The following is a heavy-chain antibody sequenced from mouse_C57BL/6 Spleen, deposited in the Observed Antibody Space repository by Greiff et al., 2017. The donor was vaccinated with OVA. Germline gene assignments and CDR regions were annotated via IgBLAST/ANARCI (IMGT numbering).Heavy chain of an antibody. Sequence: QVQLQQSGAELVRPGTSVKVSCKASGYAFTNYLIEWVKQRPGQGLEWIGVINPGSGGTNYNEKFKGKATLTADKSSSTAYMQLSSLTSEDSAVYFCVREEGTGTFAYWGQGTLVTVSA. J-gene: IGHJ3*01. CDR3: VREEGTGTFAY. CDR2: INPGSGGT. CDR1: GYAFTNYL. V-gene: IGHV1-54*01. D-gene: IGHD4-1*01.